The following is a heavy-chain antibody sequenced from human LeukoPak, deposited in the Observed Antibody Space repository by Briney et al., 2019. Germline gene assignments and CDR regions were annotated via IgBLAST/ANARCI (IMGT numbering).Heavy chain of an antibody. J-gene: IGHJ4*02. CDR2: ISGSGSNT. V-gene: IGHV3-23*01. Sequence: GGSLRLSCAASGFTFSSYAMNWVRRAPGKGLEWVSAISGSGSNTYYADSVKGRFTISRDNAKNSVYLQMNSLRGEDTAVYYCASPLDPVKYWGQGTLVTVSS. D-gene: IGHD3-22*01. CDR1: GFTFSSYA. CDR3: ASPLDPVKY.